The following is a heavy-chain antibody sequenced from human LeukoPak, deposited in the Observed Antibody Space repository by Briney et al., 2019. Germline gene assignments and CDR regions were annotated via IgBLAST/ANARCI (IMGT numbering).Heavy chain of an antibody. Sequence: GGSLRLSCAASGFTFSSYAMHWVRQAPGKGLEWVAVISYDGSNKYYADSVKGRFAISRDNSKNTLYLQMNSLRAEDTAVYYCAEDRHTSGYSLDYWGQGTLVTVSS. CDR1: GFTFSSYA. CDR3: AEDRHTSGYSLDY. CDR2: ISYDGSNK. J-gene: IGHJ4*02. V-gene: IGHV3-30*09. D-gene: IGHD3-22*01.